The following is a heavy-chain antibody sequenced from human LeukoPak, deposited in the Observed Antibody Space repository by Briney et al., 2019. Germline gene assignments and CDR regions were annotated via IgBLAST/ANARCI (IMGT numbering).Heavy chain of an antibody. CDR3: ARSIPYPLRVDP. V-gene: IGHV4-30-2*01. Sequence: PSQTLSLTCAVSGGSISSGGYSWSWIRQPPGKGLEWIGYIYHSGSTYYNPSLKSRVTISVDTSKNQFSLKLSSVTAADTAVYYCARSIPYPLRVDPWGQGTLVTVSS. J-gene: IGHJ5*02. CDR2: IYHSGST. CDR1: GGSISSGGYS.